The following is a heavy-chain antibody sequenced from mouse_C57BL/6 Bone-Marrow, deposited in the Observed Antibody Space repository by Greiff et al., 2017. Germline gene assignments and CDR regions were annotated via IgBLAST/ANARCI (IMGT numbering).Heavy chain of an antibody. D-gene: IGHD3-2*02. CDR3: ARDQATVDFDY. V-gene: IGHV5-4*01. CDR1: GFTFSSYA. J-gene: IGHJ2*01. CDR2: ISDGGSYT. Sequence: EVMLVESGGGLVKPGGSLKLSCAASGFTFSSYAMSWVRQTPEKRLEWVATISDGGSYTYYPDNVKGRFTISRDNAKNNLYLQMSHLKSEDTAMYYCARDQATVDFDYWGQGTTLTVSS.